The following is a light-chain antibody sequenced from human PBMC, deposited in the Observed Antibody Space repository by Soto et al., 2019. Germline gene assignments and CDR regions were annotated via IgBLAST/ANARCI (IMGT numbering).Light chain of an antibody. J-gene: IGKJ1*01. CDR2: LGS. CDR1: HSLLHSNGYNY. V-gene: IGKV2-28*01. Sequence: DIVMTQSPLSLPVTPGEPASISCRSSHSLLHSNGYNYLDWYLQKPGQSPQLLIYLGSNRASGVPDRFSGSGSGTDFTLKISRVEAEDVGVYYCMQALQTPWTFGQGTKVE. CDR3: MQALQTPWT.